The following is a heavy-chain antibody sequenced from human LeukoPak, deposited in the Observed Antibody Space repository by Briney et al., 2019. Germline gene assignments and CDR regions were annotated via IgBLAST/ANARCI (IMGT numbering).Heavy chain of an antibody. D-gene: IGHD6-13*01. CDR1: GGSIRSSNYY. J-gene: IGHJ4*02. CDR2: IYFSGTT. CDR3: ARDDPYSSFDY. Sequence: PSETLSLTCTVSGGSIRSSNYYWGWIRHTPGKGLEWIGSIYFSGTTHYNPSLKSRVTISVDTSKDQFSLILTSVTAADTAVYYCARDDPYSSFDYWGQGTLVTVSS. V-gene: IGHV4-39*07.